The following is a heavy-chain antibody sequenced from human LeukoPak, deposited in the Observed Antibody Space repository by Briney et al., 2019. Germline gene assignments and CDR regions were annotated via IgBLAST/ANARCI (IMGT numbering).Heavy chain of an antibody. CDR3: ARRGSGSYSDAFDI. V-gene: IGHV5-51*01. D-gene: IGHD1-26*01. CDR1: GYSFTNYW. J-gene: IGHJ3*02. Sequence: GESLKISCKGSGYSFTNYWIGWVRQMPGKGLEWMGIIYLGDSNSIYSPSFQGQVTISADKSINTAYLQWSSLKASDTAMYYCARRGSGSYSDAFDIWGQGTMVTVSS. CDR2: IYLGDSNS.